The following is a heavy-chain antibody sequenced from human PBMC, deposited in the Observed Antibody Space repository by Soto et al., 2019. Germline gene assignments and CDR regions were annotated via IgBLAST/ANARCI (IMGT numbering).Heavy chain of an antibody. CDR2: TRNKANSYTT. J-gene: IGHJ4*02. CDR3: VSVSGSYYYDS. V-gene: IGHV3-72*01. Sequence: GGSVRLSCAASGFTFSDHYMDWVLQGPGKGLEWVGRTRNKANSYTTEYAASVKGRFTISRDDSKNSLYLQMNSLKTEDTALYYCVSVSGSYYYDSWGQGTLVTVSS. CDR1: GFTFSDHY. D-gene: IGHD3-10*01.